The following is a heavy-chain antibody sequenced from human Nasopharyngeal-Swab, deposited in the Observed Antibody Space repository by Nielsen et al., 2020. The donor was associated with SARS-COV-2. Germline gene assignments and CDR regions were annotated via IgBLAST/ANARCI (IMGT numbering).Heavy chain of an antibody. Sequence: AAAKVSCKAAGYTFTSYDINWVRQATRQGREWMGWMNPNSGNTGYAQKFQGRVTMTRNTSISTAYMELSSLRSEDTAVYYCARAGKIQLWFNSLYYFDYWGQGTLVTVSS. D-gene: IGHD5-18*01. J-gene: IGHJ4*02. V-gene: IGHV1-8*01. CDR3: ARAGKIQLWFNSLYYFDY. CDR1: GYTFTSYD. CDR2: MNPNSGNT.